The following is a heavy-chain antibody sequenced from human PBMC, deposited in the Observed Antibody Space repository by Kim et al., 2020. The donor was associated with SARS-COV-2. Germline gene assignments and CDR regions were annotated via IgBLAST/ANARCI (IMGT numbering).Heavy chain of an antibody. V-gene: IGHV3-33*01. D-gene: IGHD2-15*01. J-gene: IGHJ6*03. CDR1: GFTFSSYG. Sequence: GGSLRLSCAASGFTFSSYGMHWVRQAPGKGLEWVAVIWYDGSNKYYADSVKGRFTISRDNSKNTLYLQMNSLRAEDTAVYYCARSCKRLNYMDVWGKGTTVTVSS. CDR3: ARSCKRLNYMDV. CDR2: IWYDGSNK.